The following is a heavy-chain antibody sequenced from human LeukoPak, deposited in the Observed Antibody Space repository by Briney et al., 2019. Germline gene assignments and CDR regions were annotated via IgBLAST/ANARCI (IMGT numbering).Heavy chain of an antibody. CDR1: GYTFTSYA. J-gene: IGHJ3*02. V-gene: IGHV7-4-1*02. CDR3: ARGAIPIRYYYVSSGWESDI. CDR2: INTNTGNP. Sequence: ASVKVSCKASGYTFTSYAMNWVRQAPGQGLEWMGWINTNTGNPTYAQGFTGRFVFSLDTSVSTAYLQISSLKAEDTAVYYCARGAIPIRYYYVSSGWESDIWGQRTMGTVSS. D-gene: IGHD3-22*01.